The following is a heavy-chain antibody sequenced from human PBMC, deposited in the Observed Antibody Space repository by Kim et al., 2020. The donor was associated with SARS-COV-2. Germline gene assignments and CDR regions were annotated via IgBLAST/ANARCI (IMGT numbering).Heavy chain of an antibody. V-gene: IGHV3-48*02. CDR1: GFTFSSYS. CDR3: ARVGGYCSGGSCWDYYYYGMDV. CDR2: ISSSSSTI. Sequence: GGSLRLSCAASGFTFSSYSMNWVRQAPGKGLEWVSYISSSSSTIYYADSVKGRFTISRDNAKNSLYLQMNSLRDEDTAVYYCARVGGYCSGGSCWDYYYYGMDVWGQGTTVTVSS. D-gene: IGHD2-15*01. J-gene: IGHJ6*02.